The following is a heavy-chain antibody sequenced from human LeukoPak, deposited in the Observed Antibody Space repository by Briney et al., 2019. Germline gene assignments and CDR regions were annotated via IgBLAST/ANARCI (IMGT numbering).Heavy chain of an antibody. Sequence: PSETLSLTCTVSGGSISSYYWSWIRQPPGKGLEWIGYIYYSGSTSYNPSLKSRVTISVDTSKNQFSLKLSSVTAADTAVYYCARGRSHYYYYYGMDVWGQGTTVTVSS. V-gene: IGHV4-59*12. CDR3: ARGRSHYYYYYGMDV. J-gene: IGHJ6*02. CDR1: GGSISSYY. CDR2: IYYSGST. D-gene: IGHD2-15*01.